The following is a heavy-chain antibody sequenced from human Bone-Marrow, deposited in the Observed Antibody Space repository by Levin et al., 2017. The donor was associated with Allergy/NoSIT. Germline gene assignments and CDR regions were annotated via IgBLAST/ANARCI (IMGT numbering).Heavy chain of an antibody. V-gene: IGHV3-73*01. CDR1: GFTFSGSA. CDR2: IRSKANSYAT. D-gene: IGHD5-18*01. CDR3: TLDVDTAMVKEGAFDI. Sequence: GGSLRLSCAASGFTFSGSAMHWVRQASGKGLEWVGRIRSKANSYATAYAASVKGRFTISRDDSKNTAYLQMNSLKTEDTAVYYCTLDVDTAMVKEGAFDIWGQGTMVTVSS. J-gene: IGHJ3*02.